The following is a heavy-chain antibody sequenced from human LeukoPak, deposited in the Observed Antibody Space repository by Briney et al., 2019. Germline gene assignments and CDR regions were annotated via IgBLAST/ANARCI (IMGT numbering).Heavy chain of an antibody. J-gene: IGHJ6*04. CDR1: GYNFTSYD. V-gene: IGHV1-8*01. Sequence: ASVKVSCKASGYNFTSYDSNWVRRATGQGLQWMGWMNPNSGITGYAQTFQGRVTMTRNTSTSTAYMELSSLRSEDTAVYYCARAPYAMDAWGKRTTVTVSS. CDR3: ARAPYAMDA. CDR2: MNPNSGIT.